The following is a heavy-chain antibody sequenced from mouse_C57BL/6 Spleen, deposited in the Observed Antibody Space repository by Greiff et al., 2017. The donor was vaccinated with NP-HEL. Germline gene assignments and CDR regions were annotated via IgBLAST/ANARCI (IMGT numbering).Heavy chain of an antibody. CDR3: ASSYYGYDGGFAY. CDR2: INPSSGYT. D-gene: IGHD2-9*01. Sequence: VQLQQSGAELAKPGASVKLSCKASGYTFTSYWMHWVKQRPGQGLEWIGYINPSSGYTKYNQKFKDKATLTADKSSSTAYMQLSSLTYEDSAVYYCASSYYGYDGGFAYWGQGTLVTVSA. V-gene: IGHV1-7*01. J-gene: IGHJ3*01. CDR1: GYTFTSYW.